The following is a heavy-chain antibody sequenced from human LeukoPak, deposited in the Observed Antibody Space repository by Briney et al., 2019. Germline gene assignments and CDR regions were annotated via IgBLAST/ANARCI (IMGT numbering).Heavy chain of an antibody. CDR1: GFTFSSYS. CDR2: ISSSSSTI. CDR3: ARAAYYYDSSGDYQFDY. V-gene: IGHV3-48*02. J-gene: IGHJ4*02. Sequence: GGSLRLSCAASGFTFSSYSMNWVRQAPGKGLEWVSYISSSSSTIYYADSVKGRFTLSRGNAKNSLYLQMNSLRDEDTAVYYCARAAYYYDSSGDYQFDYWGQGTLVTVSS. D-gene: IGHD3-22*01.